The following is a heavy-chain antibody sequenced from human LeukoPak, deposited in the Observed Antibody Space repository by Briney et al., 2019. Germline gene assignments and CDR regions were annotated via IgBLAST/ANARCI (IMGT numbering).Heavy chain of an antibody. V-gene: IGHV4-59*01. D-gene: IGHD1-26*01. J-gene: IGHJ4*02. CDR2: IYYSEST. CDR1: GGSISSYY. Sequence: TASETLSLTCTVSGGSISSYYWSWIRQPPGKGLEWIGYIYYSESTNYNPSLKSRVTISVDTSKNQFSLKLSSVTAADTAVYYCARVWAARQFDYWGQGTLVTVSS. CDR3: ARVWAARQFDY.